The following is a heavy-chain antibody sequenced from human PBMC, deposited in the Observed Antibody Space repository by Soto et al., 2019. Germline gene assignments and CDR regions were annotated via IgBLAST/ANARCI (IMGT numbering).Heavy chain of an antibody. J-gene: IGHJ4*02. V-gene: IGHV1-18*04. CDR3: ARDDGIGCSGGSCYFDY. D-gene: IGHD2-15*01. Sequence: QVQLVQSGAEVKKPGASVKVSCKASGYTFTSYGISWVRQAPGQGLEWMGWIGAYNGNTNYAQKLQGRVTMTTDTSTSTAYMELRSLRSDDTAVYYCARDDGIGCSGGSCYFDYWGQGTLVTVSS. CDR1: GYTFTSYG. CDR2: IGAYNGNT.